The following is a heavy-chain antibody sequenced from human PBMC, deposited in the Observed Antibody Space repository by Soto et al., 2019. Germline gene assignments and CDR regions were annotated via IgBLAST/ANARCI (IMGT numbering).Heavy chain of an antibody. CDR2: ISSSSYI. V-gene: IGHV3-21*01. CDR1: GFTFSSYS. CDR3: ARGLPGAVVAATPYYFDY. J-gene: IGHJ4*02. D-gene: IGHD2-15*01. Sequence: GGSLRLSCAASGFTFSSYSMNWVRQAPGKGLEWVSSISSSSYIYYADSVKGRFTISRDNAKNSLYLQMNSLRAEDTAVYYCARGLPGAVVAATPYYFDYWGQGTLVTV.